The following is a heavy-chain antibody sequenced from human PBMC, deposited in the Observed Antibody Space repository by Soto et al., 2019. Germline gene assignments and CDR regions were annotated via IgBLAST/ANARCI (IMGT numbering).Heavy chain of an antibody. J-gene: IGHJ6*02. V-gene: IGHV3-23*01. CDR1: GFSFSSYA. CDR3: AKRGGRHGGMDV. CDR2: ISGSGGST. D-gene: IGHD2-15*01. Sequence: PGGSLRLSCAASGFSFSSYAMSWVRQAPGKGLEWVSAISGSGGSTYYADSVKGRFTISRDNSKNTLYLQMNSLRAEDTAVYYCAKRGGRHGGMDVWGQGTTGTVSS.